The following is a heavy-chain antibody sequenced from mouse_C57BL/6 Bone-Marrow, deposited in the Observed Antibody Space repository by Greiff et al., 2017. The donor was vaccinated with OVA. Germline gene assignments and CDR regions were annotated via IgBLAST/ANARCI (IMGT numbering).Heavy chain of an antibody. CDR1: GYTFTSYG. V-gene: IGHV1-81*01. D-gene: IGHD2-3*01. Sequence: VQVVESGAELARPGASVKLSCKASGYTFTSYGISWVKQRTGQGLEWIGEIYPRSGNTYYNEKLKGQATLTADKSSSTAYMELRRLTSEDSAVYFCARWRWGTAYWGQGTLVTVSA. CDR3: ARWRWGTAY. CDR2: IYPRSGNT. J-gene: IGHJ3*01.